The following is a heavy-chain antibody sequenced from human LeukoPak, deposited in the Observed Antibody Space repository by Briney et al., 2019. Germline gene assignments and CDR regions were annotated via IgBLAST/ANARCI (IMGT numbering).Heavy chain of an antibody. D-gene: IGHD2-2*01. Sequence: GGSLRLSCAASGFTVSNNYMTWVRQAPGKGLEWVSLIYSGGSTYYADSVKGRFTISRDNAKNSLYLQMNSLRAEDTAVYYCARGVSSTSYMDVWGKGTTVTVSS. J-gene: IGHJ6*03. CDR3: ARGVSSTSYMDV. CDR1: GFTVSNNY. CDR2: IYSGGST. V-gene: IGHV3-66*01.